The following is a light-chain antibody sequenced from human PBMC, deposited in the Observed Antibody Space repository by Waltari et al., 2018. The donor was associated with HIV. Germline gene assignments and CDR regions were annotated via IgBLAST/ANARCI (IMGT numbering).Light chain of an antibody. Sequence: DIVMTQSPDSLAVSLGERATTNCKSSQTVFYSSNHKNYLAWYQQKPGQPPKLLIYWASTRESGVPDRFSGSGSGTDVTLTISSLQAEDVAVYYCQQYFSLPLTFGGGTKVEIK. CDR1: QTVFYSSNHKNY. CDR2: WAS. V-gene: IGKV4-1*01. J-gene: IGKJ4*02. CDR3: QQYFSLPLT.